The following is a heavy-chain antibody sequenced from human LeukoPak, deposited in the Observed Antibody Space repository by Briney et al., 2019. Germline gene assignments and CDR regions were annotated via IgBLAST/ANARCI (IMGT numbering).Heavy chain of an antibody. J-gene: IGHJ4*02. Sequence: GGSLRLSCAASRFTFSNYGMHWVRQAPGKGLEWVAVISYDGSNKYYADSVKGRFTISRDNSKNTLYLQMNSLRAEDTAVYYCARDQTQKATPYYFDYWGQGTLVTVSS. CDR2: ISYDGSNK. CDR1: RFTFSNYG. V-gene: IGHV3-30*19. CDR3: ARDQTQKATPYYFDY.